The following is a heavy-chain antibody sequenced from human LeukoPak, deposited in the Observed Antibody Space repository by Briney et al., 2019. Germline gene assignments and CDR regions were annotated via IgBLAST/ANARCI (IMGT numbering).Heavy chain of an antibody. J-gene: IGHJ4*02. V-gene: IGHV1-46*01. D-gene: IGHD6-13*01. Sequence: ASVKVSCEASGYTFTSYYMHWVRQAPGQGLEWMGIINPSGGSTSYAQKFQDRVTMTRDTSTSTVYMELSSLRSEDTAVYYCARERFTGSSWQLYYFDYWGQGTLVTVSS. CDR1: GYTFTSYY. CDR2: INPSGGST. CDR3: ARERFTGSSWQLYYFDY.